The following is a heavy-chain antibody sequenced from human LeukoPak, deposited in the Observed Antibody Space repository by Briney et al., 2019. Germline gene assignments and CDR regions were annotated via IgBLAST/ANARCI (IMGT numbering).Heavy chain of an antibody. Sequence: GGSLRLSCAPSGFIFSNYAMAWVRQAPGKGLEWVSGINPRDGGTVYADSVRGRFTISRDNSKYTLYLQMNSLRVEDTALYYCVKYIAVPGEQLLGDYWGQGTLVTVSS. V-gene: IGHV3-23*01. CDR2: INPRDGGT. CDR1: GFIFSNYA. CDR3: VKYIAVPGEQLLGDY. D-gene: IGHD6-19*01. J-gene: IGHJ4*02.